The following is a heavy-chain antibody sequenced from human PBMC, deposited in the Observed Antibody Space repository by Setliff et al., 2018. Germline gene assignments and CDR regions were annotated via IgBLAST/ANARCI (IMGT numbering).Heavy chain of an antibody. V-gene: IGHV3-74*01. Sequence: PGGSLRLSCAATGFNFRTYWMHWVRQGPGKGPEWVARTNSDGSTASYADSVKGRFTISRDNARNTVYLQMNRLRGEDTAVYYCARECYSSSWYGDHYYYYGMDVWGQGTTVTVSS. CDR2: TNSDGSTA. D-gene: IGHD6-13*01. J-gene: IGHJ6*02. CDR3: ARECYSSSWYGDHYYYYGMDV. CDR1: GFNFRTYW.